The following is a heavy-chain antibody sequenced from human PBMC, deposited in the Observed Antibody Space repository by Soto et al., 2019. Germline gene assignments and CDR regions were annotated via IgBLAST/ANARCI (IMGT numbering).Heavy chain of an antibody. CDR2: IIPLFGTL. J-gene: IGHJ4*02. V-gene: IGHV1-69*01. D-gene: IGHD6-13*01. CDR1: GGTFSNYG. CDR3: ATTPFNMASAGSYHFDS. Sequence: QVKLVQSGTEVKRPGSSVKVSCKASGGTFSNYGLSWVRQAPGHGLQWMGGIIPLFGTLHNAREFQDRVTITADQSTGTASMDLRSLTYDDTAVYFCATTPFNMASAGSYHFDSWGQGILVTVSS.